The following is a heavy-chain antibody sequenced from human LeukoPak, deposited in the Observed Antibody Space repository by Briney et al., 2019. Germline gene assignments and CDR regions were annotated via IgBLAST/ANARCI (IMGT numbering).Heavy chain of an antibody. CDR1: GGSISSYY. CDR2: IYYSGST. V-gene: IGHV4-59*12. D-gene: IGHD2-2*01. Sequence: SETLSLTCTVSGGSISSYYWSWIRQPPGKGLEWIGYIYYSGSTNYNPSLKSRVTISVDTSKNQFFLKLSSVTAADTAIYYCARGYCSDTSCPDFDYWGQGTLVTVSS. J-gene: IGHJ4*02. CDR3: ARGYCSDTSCPDFDY.